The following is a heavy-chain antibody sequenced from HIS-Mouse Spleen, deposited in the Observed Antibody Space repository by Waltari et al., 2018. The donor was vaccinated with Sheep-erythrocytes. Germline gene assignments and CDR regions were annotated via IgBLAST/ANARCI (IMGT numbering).Heavy chain of an antibody. Sequence: EVQLVESGGGLVKPGGSLRLSCAASGFTFSSYSMNWVSQAPGKGMGWFSTISSISSYIYYADSVKGRFTISRDNAKNSLYLQMNSLRAEDTAVYYCARVASGATFDYWGQGTLVTVSS. D-gene: IGHD1-26*01. V-gene: IGHV3-21*01. CDR1: GFTFSSYS. J-gene: IGHJ4*02. CDR3: ARVASGATFDY. CDR2: ISSISSYI.